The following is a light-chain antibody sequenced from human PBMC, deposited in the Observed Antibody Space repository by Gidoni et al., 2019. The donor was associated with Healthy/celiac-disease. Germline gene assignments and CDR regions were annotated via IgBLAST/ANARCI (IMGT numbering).Light chain of an antibody. CDR1: SSDVGSYNY. Sequence: QSALTHPAPVSGSSGPSITISCTGTSSDVGSYNYASWYQQHPGKAPKLMIYEVSNRPSGVSNRFSGSKSGNTASLTISGLQAEDGDDYYCSSYASSSTTDVFGTGTKVTVL. V-gene: IGLV2-14*01. CDR3: SSYASSSTTDV. J-gene: IGLJ1*01. CDR2: EVS.